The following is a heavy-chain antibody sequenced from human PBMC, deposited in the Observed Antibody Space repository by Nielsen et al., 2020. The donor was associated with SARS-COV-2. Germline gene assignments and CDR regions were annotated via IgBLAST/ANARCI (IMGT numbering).Heavy chain of an antibody. V-gene: IGHV1-46*01. D-gene: IGHD4-17*01. J-gene: IGHJ4*02. CDR2: INPSGGST. CDR3: ARDGDRVNGDYDSAPLDY. Sequence: ASVKVSCKASGYTFTSYYMHWVRQAPGPGLGWMGIINPSGGSTSYAQKFQGRVTMTRDTSTSTVYMELSSLRSEDTAVYYCARDGDRVNGDYDSAPLDYWGQGTLVTVSS. CDR1: GYTFTSYY.